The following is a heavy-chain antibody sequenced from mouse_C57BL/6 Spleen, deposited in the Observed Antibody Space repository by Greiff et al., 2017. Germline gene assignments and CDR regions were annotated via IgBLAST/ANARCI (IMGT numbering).Heavy chain of an antibody. CDR1: GYTFTSYW. CDR3: AYSSGYVRYAMDY. J-gene: IGHJ4*01. CDR2: INPSNGGT. D-gene: IGHD3-2*02. V-gene: IGHV1-53*01. Sequence: VQLQQPGTELVKPGASVKLSCKASGYTFTSYWMHWVKQRPGQGLEWIGNINPSNGGTNYNEKFKSKATLTVDKSSSTAYMQLSSLTSEDSAVYYCAYSSGYVRYAMDYWGQGTSVTVSS.